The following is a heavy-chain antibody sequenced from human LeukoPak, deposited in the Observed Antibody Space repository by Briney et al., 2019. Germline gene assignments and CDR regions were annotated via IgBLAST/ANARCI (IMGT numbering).Heavy chain of an antibody. CDR2: ICYSGST. CDR3: AGQRSVARPSLDY. Sequence: PSETLSLTCTVSGGSISTTTYCWGWIRQPPGKGLEWIGSICYSGSTYDNPSLKSRLTISVDTSKNQFSLKLSSVTAADTAVYYCAGQRSVARPSLDYWGQGTLVTVSS. V-gene: IGHV4-39*01. CDR1: GGSISTTTYC. D-gene: IGHD2-15*01. J-gene: IGHJ4*02.